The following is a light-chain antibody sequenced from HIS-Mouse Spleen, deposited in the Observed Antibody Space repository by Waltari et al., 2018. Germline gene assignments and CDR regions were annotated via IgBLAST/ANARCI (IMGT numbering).Light chain of an antibody. CDR2: GKN. Sequence: SSELTQDPAVSVALGQTVRITCRGDSLRSYYASWYQQKPGPAPVLVIYGKNNRPSGIPDRFSGSSSGNTASLTITGAQAEDEADYYCNSRDSSGNHLVFGGGTKLTVL. CDR3: NSRDSSGNHLV. J-gene: IGLJ3*02. CDR1: SLRSYY. V-gene: IGLV3-19*01.